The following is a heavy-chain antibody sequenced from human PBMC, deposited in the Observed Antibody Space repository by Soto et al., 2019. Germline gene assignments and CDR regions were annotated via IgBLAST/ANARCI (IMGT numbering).Heavy chain of an antibody. CDR3: AKDALPSYYYDSSGPADI. CDR1: GFTFSSYA. V-gene: IGHV3-23*01. J-gene: IGHJ3*02. CDR2: ISGSGGSA. Sequence: EVQLLESGGGLVQPGGSLRLSCAASGFTFSSYAMSWVRQAPGKGLEWVSAISGSGGSAYYAASVKGRFTISRDNSKTPLYLQMHSLRAEDTAVYYCAKDALPSYYYDSSGPADIWGQGTMVTVSS. D-gene: IGHD3-22*01.